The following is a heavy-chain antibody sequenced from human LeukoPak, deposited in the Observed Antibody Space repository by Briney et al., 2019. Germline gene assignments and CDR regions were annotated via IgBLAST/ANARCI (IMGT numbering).Heavy chain of an antibody. CDR2: INGDGSST. CDR1: GFTFRNYW. V-gene: IGHV3-74*01. D-gene: IGHD6-19*01. CDR3: ARDRGSGFGDY. J-gene: IGHJ4*02. Sequence: PGGSLRLSCAASGFTFRNYWMHWVRQAPGKGLVWVSRINGDGSSTIYADSVKGRFTISRDNAKNTLYLQMNSLRAEDTAVYYCARDRGSGFGDYWGQGALVTVSS.